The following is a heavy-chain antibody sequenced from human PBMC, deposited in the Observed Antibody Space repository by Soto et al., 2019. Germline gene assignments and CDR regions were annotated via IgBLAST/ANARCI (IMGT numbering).Heavy chain of an antibody. D-gene: IGHD3-3*01. CDR3: ANHDFWTIYNTGIDS. CDR1: GFTFTSYA. J-gene: IGHJ4*02. V-gene: IGHV3-23*01. Sequence: EVQLLESGGGLVQPGGSLRLSCSASGFTFTSYAMSWVRQAPGKGLEWVSGISGSGGDTKSADSVKGRFTISRDNFKNMLNLQMNRLRAEDTAVYYCANHDFWTIYNTGIDSWGQGTLVTVSS. CDR2: ISGSGGDT.